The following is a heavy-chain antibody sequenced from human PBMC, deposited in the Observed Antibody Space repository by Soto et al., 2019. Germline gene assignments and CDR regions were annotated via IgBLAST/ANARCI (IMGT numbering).Heavy chain of an antibody. J-gene: IGHJ5*01. Sequence: SETLSLTCSVSGGSIRSSSHYWAWIRQPPGKGLEWVAYMYYTGSTYYNPSLKSRVTISVDTSKNQFSLKLSSVTAAVTAVYFCARLAYTSSWYNWFDSWGQGALVTVSS. D-gene: IGHD3-16*01. V-gene: IGHV4-39*01. CDR3: ARLAYTSSWYNWFDS. CDR1: GGSIRSSSHY. CDR2: MYYTGST.